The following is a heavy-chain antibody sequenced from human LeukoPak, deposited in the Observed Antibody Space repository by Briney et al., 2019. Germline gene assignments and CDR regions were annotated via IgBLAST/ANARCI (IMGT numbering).Heavy chain of an antibody. D-gene: IGHD2-15*01. CDR2: ISGSGGST. CDR1: GFTFSSYA. J-gene: IGHJ2*01. Sequence: PGGSLRLSCAASGFTFSSYAMSWVRQAPGKGLEWVSAISGSGGSTYYADSVKGRFTISRDNSKNTLYLQMNSLRAEDTAVYYCAKDERGVVDHWYFDLWGRGTLVTVSS. V-gene: IGHV3-23*01. CDR3: AKDERGVVDHWYFDL.